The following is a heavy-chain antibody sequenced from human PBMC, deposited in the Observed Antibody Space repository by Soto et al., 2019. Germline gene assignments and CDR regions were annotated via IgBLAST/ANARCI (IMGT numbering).Heavy chain of an antibody. Sequence: PSETLSLTCAVHGGSFSGFYWSWIRQPPGKGLEWIGSIYYSGSTYYNPSLKSRATISVDTSKNQFSMKMTSVTAADTAVYYCARSYYDSLGFTVGPWGQGTLVTVSS. V-gene: IGHV4-34*11. J-gene: IGHJ5*02. CDR1: GGSFSGFY. CDR3: ARSYYDSLGFTVGP. CDR2: IYYSGST. D-gene: IGHD3-22*01.